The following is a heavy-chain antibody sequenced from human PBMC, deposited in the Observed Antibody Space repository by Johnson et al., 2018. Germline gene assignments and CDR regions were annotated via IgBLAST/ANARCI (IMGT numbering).Heavy chain of an antibody. CDR2: VYTRGRV. CDR3: ARDYIIVVTGAGFDY. J-gene: IGHJ4*02. D-gene: IGHD2-2*01. CDR1: GDSVSSYY. V-gene: IGHV4-4*07. Sequence: VQLQESGPGLVKPSETLSLKCSVSGDSVSSYYWSWLRQPAGMGLEWIGRVYTRGRVDYNPSLKSRVTMSVDPSNNQFSLKLTSVTAADTAVYYCARDYIIVVTGAGFDYWGQGMLVTVSS.